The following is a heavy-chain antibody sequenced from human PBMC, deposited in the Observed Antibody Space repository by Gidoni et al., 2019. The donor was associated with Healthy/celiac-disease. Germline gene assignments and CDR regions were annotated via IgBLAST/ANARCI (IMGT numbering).Heavy chain of an antibody. Sequence: QLQLQESGPGLVKPSETLSLTCTVSGGSISSSSYYWGWIRQPPGKGLEWIGIIYYSGSTYYNPSLKSRVTISVDTSKNQFSLKLSSVTAADTAVYYCAIHTAYGGIHWGQGTLVTVSS. CDR3: AIHTAYGGIH. V-gene: IGHV4-39*01. D-gene: IGHD5-18*01. CDR2: IYYSGST. CDR1: GGSISSSSYY. J-gene: IGHJ4*02.